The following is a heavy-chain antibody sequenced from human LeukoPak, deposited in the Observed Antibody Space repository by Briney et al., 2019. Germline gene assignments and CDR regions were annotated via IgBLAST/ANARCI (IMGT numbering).Heavy chain of an antibody. V-gene: IGHV3-23*01. CDR3: AVLAVPAVGY. D-gene: IGHD2-15*01. Sequence: GGSLRLSCVVSGFTFINYGMSWVRQAPGKGLEWVSTIRASGDRTYYAEPVKGRFTMSGDKSKNTLYLQMSNLRAEDTAVYHCAVLAVPAVGYWGQGTLVIVSS. CDR1: GFTFINYG. CDR2: IRASGDRT. J-gene: IGHJ4*02.